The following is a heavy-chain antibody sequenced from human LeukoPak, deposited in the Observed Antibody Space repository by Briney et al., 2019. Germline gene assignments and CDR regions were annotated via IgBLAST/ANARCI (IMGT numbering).Heavy chain of an antibody. J-gene: IGHJ4*02. D-gene: IGHD1-1*01. CDR1: GYTFTSYY. Sequence: RASVKVSCKASGYTFTSYYMHWVRQAPGQGLEWMGIINPSGGSTSYAQKFQGRVTMTRDMSTSTVYMELSSLRSEDTAVYYCARDRRQFERKYYFDYWGQGTLVTVSS. CDR2: INPSGGST. CDR3: ARDRRQFERKYYFDY. V-gene: IGHV1-46*01.